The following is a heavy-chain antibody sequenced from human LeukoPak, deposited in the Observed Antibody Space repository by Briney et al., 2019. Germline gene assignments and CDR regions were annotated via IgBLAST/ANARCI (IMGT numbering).Heavy chain of an antibody. Sequence: GGSLRRSCAASGLTFSGSAVHWVRQASGKGLEWVGRIRTKADSYATAYAASVKGRFTISRDDSKNTAYLQMNSLKTEDTAVYYCASTVDGYTYFDYWGQGTPVTVSS. CDR2: IRTKADSYAT. J-gene: IGHJ4*02. CDR3: ASTVDGYTYFDY. CDR1: GLTFSGSA. D-gene: IGHD5-24*01. V-gene: IGHV3-73*01.